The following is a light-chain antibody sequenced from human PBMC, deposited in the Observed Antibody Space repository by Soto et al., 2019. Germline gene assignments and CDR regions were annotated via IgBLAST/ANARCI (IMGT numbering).Light chain of an antibody. CDR3: QQRSNWHPVIT. CDR2: DAS. Sequence: EIVLTQSPATLSLSPGERATLSCRASQTFSSHLAWYQQKPGQAPRLLIYDASKSATGIPARFSGRGSGTDLTLPISILEPEDFAVYYCQQRSNWHPVITFGQGTRLEIK. J-gene: IGKJ5*01. V-gene: IGKV3-11*01. CDR1: QTFSSH.